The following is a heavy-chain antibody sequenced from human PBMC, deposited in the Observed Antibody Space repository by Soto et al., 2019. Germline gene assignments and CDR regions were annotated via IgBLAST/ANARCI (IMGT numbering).Heavy chain of an antibody. CDR1: GGTFSSYT. CDR3: ARALRWELLHFDY. Sequence: QVQLVQSGAEVKKPGSSVKVSCKASGGTFSSYTISWVRQAPGQGLEWMGRIIPILGIASYAQKFQGRVTIPADKSTTTASMELSSLRSEDTAVYYCARALRWELLHFDYWGQGTLVTVSS. D-gene: IGHD1-26*01. V-gene: IGHV1-69*02. CDR2: IIPILGIA. J-gene: IGHJ4*02.